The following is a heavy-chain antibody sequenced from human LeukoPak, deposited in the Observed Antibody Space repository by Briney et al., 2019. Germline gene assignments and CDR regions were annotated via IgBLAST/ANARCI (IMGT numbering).Heavy chain of an antibody. CDR3: ARGPYYYDRDAFDI. D-gene: IGHD3-10*02. CDR2: INHSGST. V-gene: IGHV4-34*01. CDR1: GGSFSGYY. Sequence: SETLSLTCAVHGGSFSGYYWSWIRQPPGKGLEWIGEINHSGSTNYNPSLKSRVTISVDTSKNQFSLKLSSVTAADTAVYYCARGPYYYDRDAFDIWGQGTMVTVSS. J-gene: IGHJ3*02.